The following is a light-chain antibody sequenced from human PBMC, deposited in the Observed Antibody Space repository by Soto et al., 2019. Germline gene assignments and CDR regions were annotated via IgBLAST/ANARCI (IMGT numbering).Light chain of an antibody. CDR3: PSYTSDSTYV. CDR2: DVS. CDR1: STDVGRYNY. J-gene: IGLJ1*01. Sequence: QSALTQPASVSGSPGQSITISCTGTSTDVGRYNYVSWYQQHPGKAPKLMVYDVSNRPSWVSNRFSGSKSGITASLTISGLQAEDEADYYCPSYTSDSTYVFGTGTRSPS. V-gene: IGLV2-14*01.